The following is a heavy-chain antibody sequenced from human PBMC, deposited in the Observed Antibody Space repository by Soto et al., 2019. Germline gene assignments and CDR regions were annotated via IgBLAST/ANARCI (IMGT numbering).Heavy chain of an antibody. CDR1: GGSFSGYY. CDR3: ASTEWFGELLADY. D-gene: IGHD3-10*01. V-gene: IGHV4-34*01. Sequence: SETLSLTCAVYGGSFSGYYWSWIRQPPGKGLEWIGEINHSGSTNYNPSLKSRVTISVDTSKNQFSLKLSSVTAADTAVYYCASTEWFGELLADYWGQGTLVTVSS. CDR2: INHSGST. J-gene: IGHJ4*02.